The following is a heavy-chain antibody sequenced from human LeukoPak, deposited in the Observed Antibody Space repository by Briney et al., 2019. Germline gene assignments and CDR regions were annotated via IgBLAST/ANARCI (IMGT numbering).Heavy chain of an antibody. Sequence: GESLKISCKGSGYSFTSYWIGWVRQMPGKGLEWMGIIYPGDSDTRYSPSFQGQVTISADKSISTAYLQWSSLKASDTAMYYCARHGTDCSSTSCYKMAYYYYMDVWGKGTTVTVSS. V-gene: IGHV5-51*01. J-gene: IGHJ6*03. D-gene: IGHD2-2*02. CDR2: IYPGDSDT. CDR1: GYSFTSYW. CDR3: ARHGTDCSSTSCYKMAYYYYMDV.